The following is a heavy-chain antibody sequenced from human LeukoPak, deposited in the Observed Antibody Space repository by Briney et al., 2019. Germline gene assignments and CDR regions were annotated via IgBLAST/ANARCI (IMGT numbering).Heavy chain of an antibody. CDR2: ISNSGSNT. Sequence: GGSLRLSCAASGFTFSTYAMSWVRQAPGKGLEWVSTISNSGSNTYYADSVKGRFTISRDNSKNTLSLQMNSLRAEDTAVYYCAPLRDMPLLKRGQGTLVTVSS. CDR3: APLRDMPLLK. J-gene: IGHJ4*02. CDR1: GFTFSTYA. V-gene: IGHV3-23*01. D-gene: IGHD2-2*01.